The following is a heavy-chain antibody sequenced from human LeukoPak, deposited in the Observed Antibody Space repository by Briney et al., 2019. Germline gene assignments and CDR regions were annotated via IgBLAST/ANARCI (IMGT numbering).Heavy chain of an antibody. Sequence: GGSLRLSCAASGFSFIYSGMHWVRQAPGKGLEWVAAVWFGESSQSYPDSVKGRFTISRDNSKNTVWLEMNSLRVEDTAVYYCAKGGRDTSKYYFDYWGQGTQVTVFS. D-gene: IGHD1-26*01. CDR1: GFSFIYSG. CDR3: AKGGRDTSKYYFDY. J-gene: IGHJ4*02. CDR2: VWFGESSQ. V-gene: IGHV3-30*02.